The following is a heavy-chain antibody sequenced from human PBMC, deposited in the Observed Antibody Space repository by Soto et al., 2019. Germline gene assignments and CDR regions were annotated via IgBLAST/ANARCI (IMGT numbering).Heavy chain of an antibody. CDR1: GFTFSDNW. CDR3: ATSMGRGGDDY. Sequence: EVQLVESGGGLVQPGGSLRLSCAASGFTFSDNWMSWVRQAPGKGLECVANIKTDGSEKYYVDPVKGRLTISRDNAKNSLYLHMNSLRAEDTAVYYCATSMGRGGDDYWGQGTLVTVSS. CDR2: IKTDGSEK. D-gene: IGHD3-10*01. J-gene: IGHJ4*02. V-gene: IGHV3-7*05.